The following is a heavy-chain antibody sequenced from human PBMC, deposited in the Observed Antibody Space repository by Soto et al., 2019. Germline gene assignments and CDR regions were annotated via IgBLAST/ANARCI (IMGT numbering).Heavy chain of an antibody. CDR1: GYTFTSYA. J-gene: IGHJ6*02. CDR2: INAGNGNT. CDR3: ARVFCSGGSCYPYYYYGMDV. V-gene: IGHV1-3*01. Sequence: ASVKVSCKASGYTFTSYAMHWVRQAPGQRLERMGWINAGNGNTKYSQKYQGRVTITRDTSASTAYMELSSLRSEDTAVYYCARVFCSGGSCYPYYYYGMDVWGQGTTVTVSS. D-gene: IGHD2-15*01.